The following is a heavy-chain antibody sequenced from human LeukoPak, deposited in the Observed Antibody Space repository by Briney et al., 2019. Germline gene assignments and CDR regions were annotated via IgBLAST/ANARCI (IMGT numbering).Heavy chain of an antibody. CDR2: IYYRGNA. CDR3: ARADYSYGTGGFAN. J-gene: IGHJ4*02. V-gene: IGHV4-39*07. CDR1: GGSISSSNYY. D-gene: IGHD5-18*01. Sequence: SETLSLTCTVSGGSISSSNYYWAWIRQPPGQGLEWIGSIYYRGNAYYNPSLKSRVTISVDTSKNQFSLKLSSVTAADTAVYYCARADYSYGTGGFANWGQETLVTVSS.